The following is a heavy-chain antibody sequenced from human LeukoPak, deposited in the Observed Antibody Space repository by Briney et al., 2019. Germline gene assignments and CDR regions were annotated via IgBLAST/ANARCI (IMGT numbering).Heavy chain of an antibody. V-gene: IGHV3-53*01. CDR1: GFTVSSSY. CDR2: IYTGGST. Sequence: GGSLRLSCAVSGFTVSSSYMSWVRQAPGKGLEWVSVIYTGGSTYYADSVKGRFTISRDNSKNTLYLQMNSLRAEDTAVYYCAKGTTVIRGGWFDPWGQGTLVTVSS. D-gene: IGHD4-17*01. CDR3: AKGTTVIRGGWFDP. J-gene: IGHJ5*02.